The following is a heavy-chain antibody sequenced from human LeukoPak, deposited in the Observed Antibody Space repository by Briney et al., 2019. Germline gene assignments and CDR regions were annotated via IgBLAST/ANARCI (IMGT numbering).Heavy chain of an antibody. Sequence: ASVKVSCKVSGYTLTELSMHWVRQAPGKGLEWMGGFDPEDGETIYAQKFQGRVTMTEDTSTDTAYMELSSLGSEDTAVYYCATSQQLDVWYFDYWGQGTLVTVSS. CDR2: FDPEDGET. J-gene: IGHJ4*02. V-gene: IGHV1-24*01. CDR3: ATSQQLDVWYFDY. CDR1: GYTLTELS. D-gene: IGHD6-6*01.